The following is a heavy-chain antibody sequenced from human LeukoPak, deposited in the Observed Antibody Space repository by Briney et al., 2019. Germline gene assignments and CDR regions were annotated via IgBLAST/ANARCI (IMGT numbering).Heavy chain of an antibody. V-gene: IGHV3-48*01. CDR1: GFTFSSYG. CDR2: ISSSSSTM. D-gene: IGHD3-10*01. CDR3: ARVGYYADDAFDI. Sequence: GGSLRLSCAASGFTFSSYGMHWVRQAPGKGLEWVSYISSSSSTMYYADSVKGRFTISRDNAKNSLYLQMNSLRAEDTAVYYCARVGYYADDAFDIWGQGTLVTVSS. J-gene: IGHJ3*02.